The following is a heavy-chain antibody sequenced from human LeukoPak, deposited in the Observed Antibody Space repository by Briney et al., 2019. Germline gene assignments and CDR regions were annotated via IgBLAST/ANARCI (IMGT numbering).Heavy chain of an antibody. CDR1: GFTVSGNY. Sequence: HPGGSLRLSCAVSGFTVSGNYMSWVRQAPGKGLEWVSVIYSGGTTYYADSVKGRFTISRDNSKNTLYLQMNSLRAEDTAVYYCARGVSGYDPFDYWGQGTLVTVSS. CDR3: ARGVSGYDPFDY. D-gene: IGHD5-12*01. V-gene: IGHV3-66*01. CDR2: IYSGGTT. J-gene: IGHJ4*02.